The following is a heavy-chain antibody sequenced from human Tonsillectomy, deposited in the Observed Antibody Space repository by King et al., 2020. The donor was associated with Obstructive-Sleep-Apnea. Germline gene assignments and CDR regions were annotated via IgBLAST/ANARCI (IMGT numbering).Heavy chain of an antibody. V-gene: IGHV4-59*08. Sequence: PLQESGPGLVKPSETLSLTCTVSGGSISGHYWSWLRQPPGKGLEWIGFMYYSGSTNYNPSLQSRVTISADTSKNQISLKMNSVTGADTAVYYCARLKMFYDILTGHRAEYFHHWGQGTLVTVSS. J-gene: IGHJ1*01. CDR2: MYYSGST. D-gene: IGHD3-9*01. CDR3: ARLKMFYDILTGHRAEYFHH. CDR1: GGSISGHY.